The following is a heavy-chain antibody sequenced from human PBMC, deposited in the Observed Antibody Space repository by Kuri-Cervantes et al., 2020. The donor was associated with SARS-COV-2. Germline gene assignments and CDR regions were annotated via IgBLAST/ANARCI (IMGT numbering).Heavy chain of an antibody. D-gene: IGHD1-26*01. CDR2: IYYSGST. CDR3: ARHEWEPYYFDY. J-gene: IGHJ4*02. Sequence: GSLRLSCTVSGGSISSSIYYWGWIRQPPGKGLEWIGSIYYSGSTYYNPSLKSRVTISVDTSKNQFSLKLSSVTAADTAVYYCARHEWEPYYFDYWGQGTLVTVSS. V-gene: IGHV4-39*01. CDR1: GGSISSSIYY.